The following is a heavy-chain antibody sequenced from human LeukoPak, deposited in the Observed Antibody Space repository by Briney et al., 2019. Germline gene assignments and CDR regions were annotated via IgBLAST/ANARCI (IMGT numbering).Heavy chain of an antibody. CDR2: IYYSGST. Sequence: PSETLSLTCTVSGGSISSYYWGWIRQPPGRGLEWIGYIYYSGSTNYNPSLKSRVTISVDTSKNQFSLKLSSVTAADTAVYYCARLLGGRSVGYYFDYWGQGTLVTVSS. CDR1: GGSISSYY. CDR3: ARLLGGRSVGYYFDY. J-gene: IGHJ4*02. V-gene: IGHV4-59*08. D-gene: IGHD1-26*01.